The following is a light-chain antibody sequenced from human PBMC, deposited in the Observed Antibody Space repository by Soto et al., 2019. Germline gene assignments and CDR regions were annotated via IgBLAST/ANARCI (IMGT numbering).Light chain of an antibody. CDR3: QQNCIDCS. CDR1: RTINSS. V-gene: IGKV1-39*01. J-gene: IGKJ4*01. Sequence: DIEMTQSPSTLSASVGYRVTITCRASRTINSSCNWLQQKPGDPPRLLIYAATTLRDAVPSRFSGSGSGADFTITSSGLQHEDFASYHWQQNCIDCSFGGGTKVDI. CDR2: AAT.